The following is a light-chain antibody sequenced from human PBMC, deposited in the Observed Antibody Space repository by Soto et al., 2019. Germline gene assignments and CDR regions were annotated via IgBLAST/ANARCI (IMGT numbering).Light chain of an antibody. V-gene: IGKV1-39*01. CDR2: GAS. Sequence: DVRMTQSPSSLSASVGDTITITCRASRTINTYLNWFQQKPGGPPRLLIYGASTLHDGVPSWFSGSGSGADFTLTISGLQPEDFASYHCQQTYSDISFGGGTKV. CDR3: QQTYSDIS. J-gene: IGKJ4*01. CDR1: RTINTY.